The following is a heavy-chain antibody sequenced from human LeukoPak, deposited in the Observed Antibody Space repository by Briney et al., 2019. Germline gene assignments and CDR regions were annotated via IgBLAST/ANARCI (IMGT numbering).Heavy chain of an antibody. V-gene: IGHV4-61*01. J-gene: IGHJ1*01. CDR3: ARGESDITIFGVVILFAEYFQH. Sequence: SETLSLTCTVSGGSVSSGSYYWSWIRQPPGKGLEWIGYIYYSGSTNYNPSLKSRVTISVDTSKNQFSLKLSSVTAADTAVYYCARGESDITIFGVVILFAEYFQHWGQGTLVTVSS. D-gene: IGHD3-3*01. CDR2: IYYSGST. CDR1: GGSVSSGSYY.